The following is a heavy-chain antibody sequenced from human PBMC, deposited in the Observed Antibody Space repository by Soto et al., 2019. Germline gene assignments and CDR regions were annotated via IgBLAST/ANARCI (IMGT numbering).Heavy chain of an antibody. J-gene: IGHJ4*02. CDR1: GFTFSNAW. D-gene: IGHD3-16*01. CDR2: IKSESDGGTT. V-gene: IGHV3-15*01. Sequence: EVQLVESGGGLVKSGGSLRLSCAASGFTFSNAWMSWVRQAPGKGLEWVGRIKSESDGGTTDYGEPVNGRFFISRDDSKKTVYLQMNSLQTEDTGVYYCTTDLPEGEIVYFDFWGQGALVTVSS. CDR3: TTDLPEGEIVYFDF.